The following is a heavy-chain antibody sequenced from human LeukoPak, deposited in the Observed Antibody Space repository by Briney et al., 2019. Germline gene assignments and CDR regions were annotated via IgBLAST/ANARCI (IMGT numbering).Heavy chain of an antibody. J-gene: IGHJ4*02. CDR3: AKAKGVSYFPFDY. CDR1: GFTFSTYW. D-gene: IGHD1-26*01. CDR2: IKSDGST. Sequence: GGSLRLSCAASGFTFSTYWMHWVRQAPGKGLVWVSRIKSDGSTNYADSVKGRFTISRDNSKNTLFLQMNSLRAEDTALYYCAKAKGVSYFPFDYWGQGTLVTVSS. V-gene: IGHV3-74*01.